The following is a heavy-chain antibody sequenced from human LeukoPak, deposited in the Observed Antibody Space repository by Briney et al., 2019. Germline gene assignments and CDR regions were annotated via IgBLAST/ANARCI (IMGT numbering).Heavy chain of an antibody. Sequence: ASVKVSCKASGYTFTSYGISWVRQAPGQGLEWMGWISAYNGNTNYAQKLQGRVTMTTDTSTSTAYMELRSLRSDDTAVYYCARGSYYYGSGSYYSLHFDYWGQGTLVTVSS. CDR2: ISAYNGNT. V-gene: IGHV1-18*01. J-gene: IGHJ4*02. D-gene: IGHD3-10*01. CDR3: ARGSYYYGSGSYYSLHFDY. CDR1: GYTFTSYG.